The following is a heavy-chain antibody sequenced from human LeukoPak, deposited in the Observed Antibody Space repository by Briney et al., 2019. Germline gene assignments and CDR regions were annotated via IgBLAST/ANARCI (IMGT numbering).Heavy chain of an antibody. CDR3: ARDRPSSSWPHPFDY. Sequence: ASVKVSCKASGGTFSSYAISWVRQAPGQGLEWMGWISAYNGNTNYAQKLQGRVTMTTDTSTSTAYMELRSLRSDDTAVYYCARDRPSSSWPHPFDYWGQGTLVTVSS. J-gene: IGHJ4*02. D-gene: IGHD6-13*01. CDR1: GGTFSSYA. CDR2: ISAYNGNT. V-gene: IGHV1-18*01.